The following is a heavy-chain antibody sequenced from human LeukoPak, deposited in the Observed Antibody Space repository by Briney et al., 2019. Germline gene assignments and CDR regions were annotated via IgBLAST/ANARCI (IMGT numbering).Heavy chain of an antibody. Sequence: SETLSLTCTVSGGSISSYYWSWIRQPPGKGLEWIGYIYYSGSTNYNPSLKSRVTISVDTSKNQFSLKLSSVTAADTAVYYCARGSPYSSSFCFDYWGQGTLVTVS. J-gene: IGHJ4*02. CDR2: IYYSGST. CDR1: GGSISSYY. V-gene: IGHV4-59*01. D-gene: IGHD6-6*01. CDR3: ARGSPYSSSFCFDY.